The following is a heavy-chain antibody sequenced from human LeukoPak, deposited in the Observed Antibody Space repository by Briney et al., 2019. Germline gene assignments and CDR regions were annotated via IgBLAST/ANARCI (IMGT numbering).Heavy chain of an antibody. CDR3: ARAGPVGSPATDY. Sequence: SQTLSLTCAVYGGPFSGYYWSWIRQPPGKGLEWIGEINHSGSTNYNPSLRSRVTISVDTSKNQFSLKLSSVTAADTAVYYCARAGPVGSPATDYWGQGTLVTVSS. J-gene: IGHJ4*02. V-gene: IGHV4-34*01. CDR2: INHSGST. CDR1: GGPFSGYY. D-gene: IGHD2-15*01.